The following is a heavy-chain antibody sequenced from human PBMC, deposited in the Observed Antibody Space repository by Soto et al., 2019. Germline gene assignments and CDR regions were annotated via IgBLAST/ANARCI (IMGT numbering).Heavy chain of an antibody. Sequence: PSETLSLTCAVYGGSFSGYYWSWIRQPPGKGLEWIGEINHSGSTNYNPSLKSRVTISVDPSKNQFSLKLSSVTAADTAVYYCASVQFMTTVTFDYWGQGTLVTVSS. CDR2: INHSGST. D-gene: IGHD4-17*01. CDR3: ASVQFMTTVTFDY. CDR1: GGSFSGYY. V-gene: IGHV4-34*01. J-gene: IGHJ4*02.